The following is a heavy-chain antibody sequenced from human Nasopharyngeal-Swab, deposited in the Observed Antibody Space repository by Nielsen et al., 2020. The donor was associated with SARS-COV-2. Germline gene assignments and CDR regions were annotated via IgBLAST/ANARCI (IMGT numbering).Heavy chain of an antibody. CDR3: ARDYYGSSGYSYGMDV. J-gene: IGHJ6*02. V-gene: IGHV3-30*04. D-gene: IGHD3-22*01. Sequence: GESLKISCAASGFTFSSYAMHWVRQAPGKGLEWVAVISYDGSNKYYADSVKGRFTISRDNSKNTLYLQMNSLRAEDTAVYYCARDYYGSSGYSYGMDVWGQGTTVTVSS. CDR2: ISYDGSNK. CDR1: GFTFSSYA.